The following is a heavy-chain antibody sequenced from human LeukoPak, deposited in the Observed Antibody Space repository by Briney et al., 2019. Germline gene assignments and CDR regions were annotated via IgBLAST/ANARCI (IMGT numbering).Heavy chain of an antibody. D-gene: IGHD3-10*01. J-gene: IGHJ5*01. CDR1: GGSFSGHY. V-gene: IGHV4-34*01. Sequence: SETLSLTCAVYGGSFSGHYWTWIRQPPGKGLEWIGEIDHTGRSTYNPSLTSRVTISKDSSKNQLSLSLGSVIAADTAVYFCARGENSGSYFSYFDSWAQGTPVTVSS. CDR3: ARGENSGSYFSYFDS. CDR2: IDHTGRS.